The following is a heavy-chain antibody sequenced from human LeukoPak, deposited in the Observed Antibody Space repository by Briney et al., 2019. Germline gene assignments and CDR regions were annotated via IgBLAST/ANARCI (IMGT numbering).Heavy chain of an antibody. Sequence: GASVKVSCKASGYTFTGYYMHWVRQAPGQGLEWMGGIIPIFGTAKYAQKFQGRVTITADESTSTAYMELSSLRSEDTAVYYCARVFYDSRGSAGGYFDYWGQGTLVTVSS. D-gene: IGHD3-22*01. V-gene: IGHV1-69*13. CDR2: IIPIFGTA. J-gene: IGHJ4*02. CDR3: ARVFYDSRGSAGGYFDY. CDR1: GYTFTGYY.